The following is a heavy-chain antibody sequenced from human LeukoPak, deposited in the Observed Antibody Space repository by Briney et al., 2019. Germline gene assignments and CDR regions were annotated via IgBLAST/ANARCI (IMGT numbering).Heavy chain of an antibody. V-gene: IGHV3-69-1*01. CDR3: ASYRGFTSATLVDLL. Sequence: GGSLRLSCAASGFSFSVYSMNWVRQAPGKGLEWVSSISSRSYTDYADSVRGRFTISRDNAKNSLFLQINSLRAEDTAVYYCASYRGFTSATLVDLLWGQGTLVTVSS. D-gene: IGHD2/OR15-2a*01. CDR1: GFSFSVYS. CDR2: ISSRSYT. J-gene: IGHJ4*02.